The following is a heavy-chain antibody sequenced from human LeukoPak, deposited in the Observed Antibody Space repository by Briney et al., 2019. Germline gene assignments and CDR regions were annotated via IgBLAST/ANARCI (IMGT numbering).Heavy chain of an antibody. CDR3: ALLWFGELWTKDY. CDR1: GYSFTDYY. Sequence: ASVKVSCKASGYSFTDYYMHWVRQAPGQGLEWMGRINPKRGGTNYTQKFQGRVTLTRDTSISTAHMELSRLTSDDTAVYYCALLWFGELWTKDYWGQGTLVTVSS. CDR2: INPKRGGT. V-gene: IGHV1-2*06. D-gene: IGHD3-10*01. J-gene: IGHJ4*02.